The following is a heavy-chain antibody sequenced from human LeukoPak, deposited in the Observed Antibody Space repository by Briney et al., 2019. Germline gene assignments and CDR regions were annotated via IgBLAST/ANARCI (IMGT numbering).Heavy chain of an antibody. CDR2: INEDGSEK. CDR3: ARDRSRWFY. J-gene: IGHJ4*02. D-gene: IGHD3-10*01. V-gene: IGHV3-7*01. CDR1: GFTFSSHS. Sequence: GGSLRLSCAASGFTFSSHSMSWVRQAPGKGLEWVAYINEDGSEKYYVDSVKGRFTISRDNAKNSVFLQMNSLRAEDTAVYYCARDRSRWFYWGQGTLVTVSS.